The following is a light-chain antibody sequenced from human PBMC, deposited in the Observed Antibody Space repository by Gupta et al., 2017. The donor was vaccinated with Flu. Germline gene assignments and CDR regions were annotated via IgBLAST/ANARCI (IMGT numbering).Light chain of an antibody. J-gene: IGKJ1*01. CDR2: DAA. V-gene: IGKV3-11*01. CDR3: QHRSVGRPGAT. CDR1: QNSGTT. Sequence: DTVACSARQNSGTTVAWYRQKIGQPPRHLIEDAATRATGSPSRFSGGGGGTDFLLTISSLEPEDFATYYCQHRSVGRPGATFGQGTKVEI.